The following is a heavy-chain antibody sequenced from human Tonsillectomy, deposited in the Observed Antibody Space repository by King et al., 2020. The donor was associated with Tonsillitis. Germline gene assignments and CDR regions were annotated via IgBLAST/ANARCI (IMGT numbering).Heavy chain of an antibody. D-gene: IGHD6-13*01. CDR1: GFTFSSYN. CDR2: ISSSSSTI. V-gene: IGHV3-48*01. Sequence: VQLVESGGGLVQPGGSLRLSCAASGFTFSSYNMNWVRQAPGKGLEWVSFISSSSSTIYYADSVKGRFTISRDNAKNSLSLQMNSLRAEDTAAYYCARGRAAAADYWGQGTLVTVPS. CDR3: ARGRAAAADY. J-gene: IGHJ4*02.